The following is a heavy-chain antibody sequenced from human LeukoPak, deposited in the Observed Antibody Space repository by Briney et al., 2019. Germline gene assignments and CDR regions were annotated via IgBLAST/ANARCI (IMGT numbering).Heavy chain of an antibody. CDR1: GFTFSRYD. J-gene: IGHJ4*02. V-gene: IGHV3-13*01. D-gene: IGHD3-10*01. CDR2: IGTAGDT. CDR3: ARGGIGGSRDYFDY. Sequence: PGGSLRLSCAASGFTFSRYDMHWVRQATGKGLEWVSAIGTAGDTYYPGSVKGRFTISRENAKNSLYLQMNSLRAGDTAVYYCARGGIGGSRDYFDYWGQGTLVTVSS.